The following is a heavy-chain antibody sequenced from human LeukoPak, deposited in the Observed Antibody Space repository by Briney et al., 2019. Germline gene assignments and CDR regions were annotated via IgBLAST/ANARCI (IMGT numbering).Heavy chain of an antibody. V-gene: IGHV3-66*01. CDR3: ARGSIAAAGTGDY. D-gene: IGHD6-13*01. J-gene: IGHJ4*02. CDR2: ISSAGTT. CDR1: GFTVSSSY. Sequence: GGSLRLSCAASGFTVSSSYMSWVRQAPGKGLEWVSIISSAGTTYYADSVKGRFTISRDNSKNTVYLQVNSLRAEDTAIYYCARGSIAAAGTGDYWGQGTLVTVSS.